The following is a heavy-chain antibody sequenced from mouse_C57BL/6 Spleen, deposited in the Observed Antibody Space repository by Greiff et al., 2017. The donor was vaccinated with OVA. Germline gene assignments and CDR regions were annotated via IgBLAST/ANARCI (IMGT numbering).Heavy chain of an antibody. V-gene: IGHV1-82*01. CDR3: ARSGYSNRYAMDY. CDR2: IYPGDGDT. J-gene: IGHJ4*01. Sequence: QVQLQQSGPELVKPGASVKISCKASGYAFSSSWMNWVKQRPGKGLEWIGRIYPGDGDTNYNGKFKGKATLTADKSSSTAYMQLSSLTSEDSAVYFCARSGYSNRYAMDYWGQGTSVTVSS. D-gene: IGHD2-5*01. CDR1: GYAFSSSW.